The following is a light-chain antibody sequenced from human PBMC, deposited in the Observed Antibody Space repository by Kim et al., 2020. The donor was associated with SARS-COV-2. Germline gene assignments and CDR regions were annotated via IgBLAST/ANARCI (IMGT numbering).Light chain of an antibody. CDR1: QNIRTI. V-gene: IGKV3-15*01. CDR2: GAS. Sequence: VSPGERATLSCRASQNIRTILAWYHQKPGQPPRLLVYGASTRAPGIPDRFSGSGSGTEFTLIISSLQSEDFGVYYCQQHSDWPLTFGGGTKVDIK. J-gene: IGKJ4*01. CDR3: QQHSDWPLT.